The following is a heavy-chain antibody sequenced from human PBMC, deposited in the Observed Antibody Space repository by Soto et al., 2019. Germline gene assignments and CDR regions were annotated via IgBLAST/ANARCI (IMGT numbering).Heavy chain of an antibody. Sequence: ASVKVSCKASGGTFSGYGVGWVRRAPGQGLEWMGWISADNGDTNYAQKLQGRVTMTTDTSTSTAYMELRSLRSDDTAVYYCARDPSRSTFDIWGQGTMVTVS. V-gene: IGHV1-18*01. CDR3: ARDPSRSTFDI. J-gene: IGHJ3*02. CDR2: ISADNGDT. CDR1: GGTFSGYG.